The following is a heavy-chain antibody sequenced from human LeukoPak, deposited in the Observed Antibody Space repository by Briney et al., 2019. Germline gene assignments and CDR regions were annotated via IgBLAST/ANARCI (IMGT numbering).Heavy chain of an antibody. V-gene: IGHV1-46*01. D-gene: IGHD4-17*01. CDR1: GYTFTSYY. CDR3: ARTYGDYPTYSSDS. Sequence: ASVKVSCKASGYTFTSYYIHGVRQAPAQGLEGMGIISPSGCNTRYAQHLQDRVTMTRHTSTSTVYMELRSLRSEDTAVYYCARTYGDYPTYSSDSCGQGALFSASS. J-gene: IGHJ4*02. CDR2: ISPSGCNT.